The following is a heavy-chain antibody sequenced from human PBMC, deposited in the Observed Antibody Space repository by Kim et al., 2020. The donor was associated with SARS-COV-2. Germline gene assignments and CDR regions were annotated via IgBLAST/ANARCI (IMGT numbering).Heavy chain of an antibody. CDR3: ARLFEPAGAFDI. D-gene: IGHD3-16*01. Sequence: NYAQKFQGRVTITADKSTSTAYMELSSLRSEDTAVYYCARLFEPAGAFDIWGQGTMVTVSS. V-gene: IGHV1-69*02. J-gene: IGHJ3*02.